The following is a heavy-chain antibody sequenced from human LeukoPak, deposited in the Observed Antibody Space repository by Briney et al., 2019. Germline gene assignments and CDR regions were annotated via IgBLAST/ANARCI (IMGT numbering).Heavy chain of an antibody. CDR1: GGSISSGGYY. V-gene: IGHV4-31*03. CDR2: VYYSGST. D-gene: IGHD6-19*01. Sequence: SQTLSLTCTVSGGSISSGGYYWRWIRQHPGKGLEWIGYVYYSGSTYYNPSLKSRVTISVDTSKNQFSLKLSSVTAADTAVYYCARVTVAGNDAFDIWGQGTMVTVSS. J-gene: IGHJ3*02. CDR3: ARVTVAGNDAFDI.